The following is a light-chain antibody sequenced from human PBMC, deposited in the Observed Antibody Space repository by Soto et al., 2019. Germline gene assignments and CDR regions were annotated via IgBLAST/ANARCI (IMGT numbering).Light chain of an antibody. J-gene: IGLJ3*02. CDR3: QTYDGTNGV. CDR1: SGNIAFNY. Sequence: FMLTQPHSVSESPGKTVTLSCTRSSGNIAFNYVQWYQQRPGSAPTIVIYEDQKRPSGVPDRFSGSIVSSSNSASLTISGLKTEDEADYYCQTYDGTNGVFGGGTKLTVL. V-gene: IGLV6-57*03. CDR2: EDQ.